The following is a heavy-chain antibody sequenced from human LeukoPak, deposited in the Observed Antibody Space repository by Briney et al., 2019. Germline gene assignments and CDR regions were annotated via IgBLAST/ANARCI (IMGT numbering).Heavy chain of an antibody. CDR3: ARERLGVPFDY. CDR2: IYSGGST. D-gene: IGHD3-10*01. J-gene: IGHJ4*02. V-gene: IGHV3-66*01. CDR1: GFTVSSNY. Sequence: PGGSLRLSCAASGFTVSSNYMSWVRQAPGKGLEWVSVIYSGGSTYYADSVKGRFTISRDNSKNTLYLQMNSLRAEDTAVYYCARERLGVPFDYWGQGTLVTVSS.